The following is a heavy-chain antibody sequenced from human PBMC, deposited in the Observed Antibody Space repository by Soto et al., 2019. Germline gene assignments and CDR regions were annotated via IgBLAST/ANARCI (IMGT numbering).Heavy chain of an antibody. CDR1: GFIFTNAF. J-gene: IGHJ4*02. Sequence: EVQLVESGGGLVKPGGSLRLSCAASGFIFTNAFMSWVRQTPGKGLEWVARIKSKSTGGTIDYAAPVKGRFTISRDDYENTVSLQMNSLKAEDTALYYCNTGDYWGQGILVTVSS. V-gene: IGHV3-15*01. CDR3: NTGDY. CDR2: IKSKSTGGTI.